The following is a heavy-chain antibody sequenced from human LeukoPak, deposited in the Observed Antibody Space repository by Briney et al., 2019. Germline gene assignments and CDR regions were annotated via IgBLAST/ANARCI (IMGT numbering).Heavy chain of an antibody. CDR3: AKDIEVAITGHYFDL. Sequence: GGSLRLSCAASGFTFSSYAMSWVRQAPGQGLEWLSAISGSGFSTHYADPVKGRFTISRDNSKTTLFLQMNSLTAEDTALYYCAKDIEVAITGHYFDLWGRGTLVAVSS. CDR2: ISGSGFST. CDR1: GFTFSSYA. D-gene: IGHD3-22*01. J-gene: IGHJ2*01. V-gene: IGHV3-23*01.